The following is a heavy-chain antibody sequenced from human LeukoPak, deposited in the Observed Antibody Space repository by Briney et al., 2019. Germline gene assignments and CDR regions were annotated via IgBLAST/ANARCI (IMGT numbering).Heavy chain of an antibody. CDR3: AREVDDLTGTNWFDP. D-gene: IGHD1-20*01. CDR1: GFTFSSYG. CDR2: INQDGSEK. J-gene: IGHJ5*02. V-gene: IGHV3-7*01. Sequence: GGSLRLSCAASGFTFSSYGMHWVRQAPGKGLEWVANINQDGSEKYSVDSVKDRFSISRDNAKNSLYLQMHSLRVEDTAVYFCAREVDDLTGTNWFDPWGQGTLVTVSS.